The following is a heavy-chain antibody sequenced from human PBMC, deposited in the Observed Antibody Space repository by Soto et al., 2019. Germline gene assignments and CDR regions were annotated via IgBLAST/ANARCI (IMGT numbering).Heavy chain of an antibody. Sequence: QVQLVQSGAEVKKPGSSVKVSCKASGGTFSSYAISWVRQAPGQGLEWMGGIIPIFGTANYAQKFQGRVTITADESTSTAYMELSSLRSEDTAVYYCARADPEYSSQPCYGMDVWGQGTTVTVSS. CDR3: ARADPEYSSQPCYGMDV. J-gene: IGHJ6*02. CDR2: IIPIFGTA. CDR1: GGTFSSYA. V-gene: IGHV1-69*01. D-gene: IGHD6-6*01.